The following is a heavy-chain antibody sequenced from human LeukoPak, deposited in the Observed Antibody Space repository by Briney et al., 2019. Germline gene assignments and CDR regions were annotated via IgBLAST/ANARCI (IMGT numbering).Heavy chain of an antibody. CDR2: ISSSSSTI. V-gene: IGHV3-48*02. CDR3: ASIDWND. J-gene: IGHJ4*02. Sequence: GRSLRLSCAASGFTFSSYGMHWVRQAPGKGLEWVSYISSSSSTIYYADSVKGRFTISRDNAKNSLYLQMNSLRDEDTAAYYCASIDWNDWGQGTLVTVSS. D-gene: IGHD1-1*01. CDR1: GFTFSSYG.